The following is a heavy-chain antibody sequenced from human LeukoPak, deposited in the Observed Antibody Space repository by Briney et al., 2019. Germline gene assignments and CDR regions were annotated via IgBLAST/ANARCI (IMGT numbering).Heavy chain of an antibody. CDR2: IIPIFGTA. CDR1: GYTFSSYA. CDR3: ARGGLGCSGGSCYSAFDI. J-gene: IGHJ3*02. Sequence: GASVKVSCKASGYTFSSYAISWVRQAPGQGLEWMGRIIPIFGTANYAQKFQGRVTITTDESTSTAYMELSSLRSEDTAVYYCARGGLGCSGGSCYSAFDIWGQGTMVTVSS. D-gene: IGHD2-15*01. V-gene: IGHV1-69*05.